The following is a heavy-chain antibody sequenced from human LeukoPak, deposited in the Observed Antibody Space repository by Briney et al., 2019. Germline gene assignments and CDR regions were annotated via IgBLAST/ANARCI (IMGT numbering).Heavy chain of an antibody. D-gene: IGHD2-15*01. J-gene: IGHJ5*02. CDR2: IYHSGST. CDR3: AREAGAATHNRFDP. V-gene: IGHV4-4*02. CDR1: GGSISSSNW. Sequence: SETLSLTCAVSGGSISSSNWWSWVRQPPGKGLEWIGEIYHSGSTNYNPSLKSRVTISVDKSKNQFSLKLSSVTAADTAVYYCAREAGAATHNRFDPWGQGTLVTVSS.